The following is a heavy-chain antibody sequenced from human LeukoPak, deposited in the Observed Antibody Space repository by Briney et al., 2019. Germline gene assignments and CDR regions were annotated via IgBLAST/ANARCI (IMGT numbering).Heavy chain of an antibody. Sequence: GGSLRLSCAASGFTFSSYSMNWVRQAPGKGLEWVSYISSSNIIYYADSVKGRFTISRDNAKNSLYLQMNSLRAEDTAVYYCASDLGYCSGGSCWDYWGQGTLVTVSS. CDR3: ASDLGYCSGGSCWDY. V-gene: IGHV3-48*01. CDR1: GFTFSSYS. J-gene: IGHJ4*02. D-gene: IGHD2-15*01. CDR2: ISSSNII.